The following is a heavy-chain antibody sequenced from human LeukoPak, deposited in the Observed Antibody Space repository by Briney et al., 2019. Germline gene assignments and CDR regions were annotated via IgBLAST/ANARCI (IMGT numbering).Heavy chain of an antibody. J-gene: IGHJ5*02. CDR1: GYTFTSYG. V-gene: IGHV1-18*01. CDR2: ISAYNGNT. Sequence: ASVKVSCKASGYTFTSYGISWVRQAPGQGLEWMGWISAYNGNTNYAQKLQGRVTMTTDTSTSTAYMELRSLRSDDTAVYYCARRDVLRFLGWAHNLFDPWGQGTLVTGSS. CDR3: ARRDVLRFLGWAHNLFDP. D-gene: IGHD3-3*01.